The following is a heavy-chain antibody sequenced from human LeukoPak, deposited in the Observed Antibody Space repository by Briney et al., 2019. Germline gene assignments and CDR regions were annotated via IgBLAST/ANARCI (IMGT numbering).Heavy chain of an antibody. V-gene: IGHV1-2*02. CDR2: INPNSGGT. CDR3: ARADEYRSEYYFDY. D-gene: IGHD6-25*01. CDR1: GYTLTGYH. J-gene: IGHJ4*02. Sequence: ASVKVSCKASGYTLTGYHMHWVRQAPGQGLEWMGWINPNSGGTNYAQKFQGRVTMIRDTSISTAYVELSRLRSDDTAVYYCARADEYRSEYYFDYWGQGTLVTVSS.